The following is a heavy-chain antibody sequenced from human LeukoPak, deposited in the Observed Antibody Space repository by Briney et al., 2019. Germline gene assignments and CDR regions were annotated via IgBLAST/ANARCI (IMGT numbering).Heavy chain of an antibody. CDR2: IYYSGST. Sequence: KPSETLSLTCTVSGGSISSYYWSWIRQPPGKGLEWIGYIYYSGSTNYNPSLKSRVTISVDTSKNQFSLKLSSVTAADTAMYYCARVHSSSWYIDYWGQGTLVTVSS. J-gene: IGHJ4*02. D-gene: IGHD6-13*01. V-gene: IGHV4-59*08. CDR1: GGSISSYY. CDR3: ARVHSSSWYIDY.